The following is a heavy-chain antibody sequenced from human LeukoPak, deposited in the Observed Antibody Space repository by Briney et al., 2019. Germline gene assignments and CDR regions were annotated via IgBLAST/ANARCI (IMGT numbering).Heavy chain of an antibody. CDR1: GFTFSSYG. D-gene: IGHD1-26*01. Sequence: PGGSLRLSCAASGFTFSSYGMHWVRQAPGKGLEWVAFIRYDGSNKYYADSVKGRFTVSRDNAKRSLYLQMNSLRADGTAVYYCAREFDGSASGAGYWGQGTLVTVSS. CDR2: IRYDGSNK. CDR3: AREFDGSASGAGY. V-gene: IGHV3-30*02. J-gene: IGHJ4*02.